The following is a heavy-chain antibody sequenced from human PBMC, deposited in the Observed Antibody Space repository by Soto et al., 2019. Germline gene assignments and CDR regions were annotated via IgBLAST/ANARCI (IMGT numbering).Heavy chain of an antibody. CDR2: IYYSGTT. V-gene: IGHV4-28*01. D-gene: IGHD1-26*01. Sequence: QVHLQESGPGLVKPSDTLSLTCAVSGYSISSSNWWCWIRQPPGKGLEWIGYIYYSGTTYYNPSLKSRVTMSVDTSKNQFSLKLTSVTAVDTAVYYCARREIQGPIDYWGQGTLVTVSS. J-gene: IGHJ4*02. CDR3: ARREIQGPIDY. CDR1: GYSISSSNW.